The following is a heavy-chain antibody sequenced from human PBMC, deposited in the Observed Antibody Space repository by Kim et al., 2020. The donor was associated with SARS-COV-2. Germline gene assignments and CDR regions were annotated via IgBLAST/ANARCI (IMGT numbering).Heavy chain of an antibody. CDR2: IYYSGST. CDR3: ARTIGDSGSYFDY. V-gene: IGHV4-31*03. Sequence: SETLSLTCTVSGGSISSGGYYWSWIRQHPGKGLEWIGYIYYSGSTYYNPSLKSRVTISVDTSKNQFSLKLSSVTAADTAVYYCARTIGDSGSYFDYWGQGTLVTVSS. D-gene: IGHD1-26*01. J-gene: IGHJ4*02. CDR1: GGSISSGGYY.